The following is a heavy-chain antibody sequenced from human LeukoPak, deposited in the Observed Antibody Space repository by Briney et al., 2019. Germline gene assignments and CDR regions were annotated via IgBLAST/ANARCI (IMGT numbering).Heavy chain of an antibody. V-gene: IGHV4-31*03. Sequence: PSETLSLTCTVSGGSISSGNYYWSWIRQHPGKGLEWIGYISDSGNTYYNPSLKSRVSISVDASKNHFSLKLSSVTAADTAVYYCARAHYYDSSDEYFQHWGQGTLVTVSS. D-gene: IGHD3-22*01. CDR2: ISDSGNT. CDR1: GGSISSGNYY. CDR3: ARAHYYDSSDEYFQH. J-gene: IGHJ1*01.